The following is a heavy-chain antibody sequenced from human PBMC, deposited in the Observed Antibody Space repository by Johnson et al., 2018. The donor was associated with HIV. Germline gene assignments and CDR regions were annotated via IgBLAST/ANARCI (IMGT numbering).Heavy chain of an antibody. CDR1: GFTFSSYA. V-gene: IGHV3-30*04. J-gene: IGHJ3*02. CDR2: ISYDGTYN. CDR3: ARPSVMTTLTTTPWAFDI. D-gene: IGHD4-17*01. Sequence: QVLLVESGGGVVQPGKSLRLSCAASGFTFSSYAMHWVRQAPGKGLEWVAIISYDGTYNYYAASVKGRFTISSDNSKNTLYLQMNSLRVDDTAVYHCARPSVMTTLTTTPWAFDIWGQGTMVTVSS.